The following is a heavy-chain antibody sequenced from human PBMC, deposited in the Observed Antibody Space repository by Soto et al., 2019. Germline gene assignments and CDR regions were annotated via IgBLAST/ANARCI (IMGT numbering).Heavy chain of an antibody. CDR3: ARIDTAGDY. CDR1: GFTFSSYG. Sequence: QVQLVESGGGVVQPGRSLRLSCAASGFTFSSYGMHWVRQAPGKGLEWVAVIWYDGSNKYYADSVKGRFTISRDNSKNTLYLQMTGLRAEDRAVYYWARIDTAGDYGGQGPLVTVSS. CDR2: IWYDGSNK. D-gene: IGHD5-18*01. J-gene: IGHJ4*02. V-gene: IGHV3-33*01.